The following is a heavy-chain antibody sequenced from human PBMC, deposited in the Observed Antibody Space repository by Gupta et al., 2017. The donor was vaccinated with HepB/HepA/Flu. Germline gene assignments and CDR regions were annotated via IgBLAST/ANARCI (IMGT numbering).Heavy chain of an antibody. Sequence: QVQLVQSGAEVKRPGASVKVSCKASGYTFTSYYMHWVRQAPGQGLEWMGLINPSGGSTSYAQKFQGRVTMTKDRSTSTVYMDLSSLMSEDTAVYYCARESWHGFDYWGQGTLVTVSS. CDR3: ARESWHGFDY. CDR2: INPSGGST. J-gene: IGHJ4*02. D-gene: IGHD6-13*01. CDR1: GYTFTSYY. V-gene: IGHV1-46*01.